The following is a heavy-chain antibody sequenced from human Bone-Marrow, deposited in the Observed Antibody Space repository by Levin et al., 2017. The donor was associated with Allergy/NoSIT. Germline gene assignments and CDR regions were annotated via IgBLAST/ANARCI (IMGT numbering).Heavy chain of an antibody. CDR1: GFTFSSYE. D-gene: IGHD2-21*02. CDR2: ISSSGTTK. V-gene: IGHV3-48*03. J-gene: IGHJ2*01. Sequence: PSETLSLTCAASGFTFSSYEMNWVRQAPGKGLEWISYISSSGTTKYYADSVKGRFTISSKNSLYLQMNSLRAEDTAIYYCARDKSSDGVTPDWYFDLWGRGTLVTVSS. CDR3: ARDKSSDGVTPDWYFDL.